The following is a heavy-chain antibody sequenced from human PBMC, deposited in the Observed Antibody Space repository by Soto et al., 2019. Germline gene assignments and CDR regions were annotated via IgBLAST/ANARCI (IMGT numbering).Heavy chain of an antibody. V-gene: IGHV1-69*02. J-gene: IGHJ4*02. CDR1: GGTFSTYT. CDR2: IIPMFGLP. Sequence: QVQLVQSGAEVKKPGSSVKVSCKVSGGTFSTYTISWVRQAPGQGLEWMGRIIPMFGLPNHAQKFQDRVTITADKSTSTTYLAMTGLRSEYTAVYYCAFDMNTGGVDFDLGGQGPLVTVSS. CDR3: AFDMNTGGVDFDL. D-gene: IGHD2-8*02.